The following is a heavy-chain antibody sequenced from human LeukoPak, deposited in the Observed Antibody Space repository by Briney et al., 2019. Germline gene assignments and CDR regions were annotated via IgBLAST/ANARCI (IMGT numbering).Heavy chain of an antibody. D-gene: IGHD2-2*01. CDR3: AREPIYAHAFDI. Sequence: PSETLSLTCAVYGGSFSGYYWSWIRQPPGKGLEWIGEINHSGSTNYNPSLKSRVIISVDTSKNQFSLKLSSVTAADTAVYYCAREPIYAHAFDIWGQGTVVTVSS. V-gene: IGHV4-34*09. J-gene: IGHJ3*02. CDR1: GGSFSGYY. CDR2: INHSGST.